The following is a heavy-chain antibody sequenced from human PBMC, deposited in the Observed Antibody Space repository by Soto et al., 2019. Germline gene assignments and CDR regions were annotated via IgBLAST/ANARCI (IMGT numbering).Heavy chain of an antibody. CDR1: GYTFPTYG. CDR2: SSTYDDNT. D-gene: IGHD2-15*01. Sequence: QVQLVQSAAEVRKPVESVKVSCKASGYTFPTYGITWVRQDPVQGLEWMGWSSTYDDNTNYAQKLQRRVTMTKDTCTSTAYMKLRSLRSDATAVYYCATDRGRCCLGGTCPFDYWGQGTLVNVSS. J-gene: IGHJ4*02. V-gene: IGHV1-18*01. CDR3: ATDRGRCCLGGTCPFDY.